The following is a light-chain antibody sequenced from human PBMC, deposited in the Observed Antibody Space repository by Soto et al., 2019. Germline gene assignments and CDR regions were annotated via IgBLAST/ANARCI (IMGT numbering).Light chain of an antibody. J-gene: IGLJ3*02. CDR1: NSNIGFNY. CDR3: GTWDGSLRAGV. Sequence: QSVLTQSPSVSAARGQRVTISCSGSNSNIGFNYVSWYQQLPGTAPKLLIYDNNQRPSGIPDRFSASKSGTSATLVITGLQTGDEADYYCGTWDGSLRAGVFGGGTKLTVL. CDR2: DNN. V-gene: IGLV1-51*01.